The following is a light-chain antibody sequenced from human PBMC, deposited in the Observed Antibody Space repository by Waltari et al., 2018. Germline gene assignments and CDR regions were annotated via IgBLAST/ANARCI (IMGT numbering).Light chain of an antibody. V-gene: IGKV1-5*03. CDR3: QQSKT. Sequence: DIQMTLSTSILSASVGDRVTITCRASQSIGISMAWYQQKPGKAPKILIYKASSLLSGVPSRFSGSGSGTEFTLTISSLQPDDFATYYCQQSKTFGQGTKVEI. CDR2: KAS. CDR1: QSIGIS. J-gene: IGKJ1*01.